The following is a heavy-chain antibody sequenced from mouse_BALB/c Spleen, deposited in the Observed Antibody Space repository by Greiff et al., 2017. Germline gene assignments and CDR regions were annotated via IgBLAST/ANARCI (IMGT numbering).Heavy chain of an antibody. V-gene: IGHV3-6*02. Sequence: DVQLQESGPGLVKPSQSLSLTCSVTGYSITSGYYWNWIRQFPGNKLEWMGYISYDGSNNYNPSLKNRISITRDTSKNQFFLKLNSVTTEDTATYYCATYRYDYYAMDYWGQGTSVTVSS. CDR1: GYSITSGYY. CDR2: ISYDGSN. CDR3: ATYRYDYYAMDY. J-gene: IGHJ4*01. D-gene: IGHD2-14*01.